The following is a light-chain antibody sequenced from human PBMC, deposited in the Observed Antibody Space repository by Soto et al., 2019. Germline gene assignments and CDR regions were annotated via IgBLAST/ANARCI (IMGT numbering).Light chain of an antibody. CDR2: GAS. CDR3: QQYNNWPPIT. J-gene: IGKJ5*01. V-gene: IGKV3-15*01. CDR1: QSVSSN. Sequence: EIVMTQSPATLSVSPGERATLSCRASQSVSSNLAWYQQKPGQAPRLLIYGASTRATGIPARFSGSGSGTEFTLTISSRKSEYFAVYYCQQYNNWPPITFCRGTRLEIK.